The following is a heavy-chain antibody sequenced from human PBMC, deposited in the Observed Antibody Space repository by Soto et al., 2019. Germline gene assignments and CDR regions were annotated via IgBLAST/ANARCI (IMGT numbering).Heavy chain of an antibody. CDR3: ARDYYDSSGYSLGGY. Sequence: GGSLRLSCAASGFTFDDYGMSWVRQAPGKGLEWVSGINWNGGSTGYADSVKGRFTISRDNAKNSLYLQMNSLRAEDTALYYCARDYYDSSGYSLGGYWGQGTLVTVSS. V-gene: IGHV3-20*04. CDR1: GFTFDDYG. CDR2: INWNGGST. D-gene: IGHD3-22*01. J-gene: IGHJ4*02.